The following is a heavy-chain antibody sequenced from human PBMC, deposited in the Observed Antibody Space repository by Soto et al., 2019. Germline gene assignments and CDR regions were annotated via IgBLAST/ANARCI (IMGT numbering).Heavy chain of an antibody. CDR2: ISGGGGTT. CDR1: GFNFRNFA. Sequence: GGSLRLSCAASGFNFRNFARSWVRQAPGKGLEWVSVISGGGGTTYYADSVKGRFTISRDNSKNTLYLQMDSLRAEDTALYYCAKAMSTPSRPRNYFDYWGQGTLVTVSS. CDR3: AKAMSTPSRPRNYFDY. D-gene: IGHD6-6*01. V-gene: IGHV3-23*01. J-gene: IGHJ4*02.